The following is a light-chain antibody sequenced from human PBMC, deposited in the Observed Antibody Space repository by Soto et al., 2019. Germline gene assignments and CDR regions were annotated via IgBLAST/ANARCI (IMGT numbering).Light chain of an antibody. CDR3: QKYNNWPRMYP. V-gene: IGKV3-15*01. CDR1: QSVSSN. CDR2: GAS. Sequence: EIVMTQSPATLSVSPGERATLSCRASQSVSSNLAWYQHKPGQAPRLLIYGASTRATGIPARFSGSGSGTEFTLTISSLQSEDFAVYYCQKYNNWPRMYPFGHRTQREIK. J-gene: IGKJ2*01.